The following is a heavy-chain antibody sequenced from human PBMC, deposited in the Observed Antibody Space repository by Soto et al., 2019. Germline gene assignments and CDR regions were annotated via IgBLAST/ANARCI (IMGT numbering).Heavy chain of an antibody. V-gene: IGHV1-69*01. CDR2: ITPIFGAA. CDR3: AGVRPPTSRTTVTMVRGVINGCFDY. Sequence: QVQLVQSGAEVTKPGSSIKVSCKASGGTFIGHTVTWLRQAPGQGLEWLGGITPIFGAANHAQNFQGRVTTTADESTRTAYMEMSSLRSGATAVYSCAGVRPPTSRTTVTMVRGVINGCFDYWGQGTRVTVSS. D-gene: IGHD3-10*01. CDR1: GGTFIGHT. J-gene: IGHJ4*02.